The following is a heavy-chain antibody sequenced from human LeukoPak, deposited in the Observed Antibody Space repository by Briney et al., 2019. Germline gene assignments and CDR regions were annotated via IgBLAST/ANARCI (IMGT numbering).Heavy chain of an antibody. CDR1: GGSISSYY. D-gene: IGHD4-11*01. CDR3: ARGLGYSNYDAFDI. CDR2: IYTSGST. J-gene: IGHJ3*02. Sequence: SETLSLTCTVSGGSISSYYWSWIRQPAGKGLEWIGRIYTSGSTNYNPSLKSRVTMSVDTSKNQISLKLSSVTAADTAVYYCARGLGYSNYDAFDIWGQGTMVTVSS. V-gene: IGHV4-4*07.